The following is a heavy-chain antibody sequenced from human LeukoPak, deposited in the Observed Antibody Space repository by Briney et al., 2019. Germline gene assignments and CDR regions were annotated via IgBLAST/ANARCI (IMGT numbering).Heavy chain of an antibody. CDR2: IYYTGST. J-gene: IGHJ4*02. CDR1: GVSISGYY. Sequence: SETLSLTCTVSGVSISGYYWSWIRQPPGKGLDWIGYIYYTGSTKYNPSLKSRATISVDTSKNQFSLKLSSVTAADTAVYYCASGSYYFDYWGQGTLVTVSS. V-gene: IGHV4-59*08. D-gene: IGHD1-26*01. CDR3: ASGSYYFDY.